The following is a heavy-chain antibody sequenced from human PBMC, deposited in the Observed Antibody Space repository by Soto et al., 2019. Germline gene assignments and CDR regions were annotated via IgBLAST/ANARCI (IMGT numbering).Heavy chain of an antibody. Sequence: ASVKVSCKASGYTFTGYYIHWVRQAPGQGLEWVGEIGPKSGDTRYAQKFQGRVTMTKDTSITTVYMELSNLSPDDTAVYYCGRGRSGELVVFYWGQGTQVTVSS. J-gene: IGHJ4*02. D-gene: IGHD1-7*01. V-gene: IGHV1-2*02. CDR3: GRGRSGELVVFY. CDR1: GYTFTGYY. CDR2: IGPKSGDT.